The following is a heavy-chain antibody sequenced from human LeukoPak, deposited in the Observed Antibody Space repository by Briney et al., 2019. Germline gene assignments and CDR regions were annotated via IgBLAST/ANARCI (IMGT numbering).Heavy chain of an antibody. CDR1: GFTFSSSA. D-gene: IGHD6-19*01. CDR3: ARDRDSSGWYEGFDY. V-gene: IGHV3-30-3*01. J-gene: IGHJ4*02. CDR2: ISYDGSNK. Sequence: GRSLRLSCGASGFTFSSSAMQGVRQAPDKGVEWVAVISYDGSNKYYTDSVRGRFTLSRDNSKNTLYLQSNSLRADATAVYYCARDRDSSGWYEGFDYWGQGTLVTVSS.